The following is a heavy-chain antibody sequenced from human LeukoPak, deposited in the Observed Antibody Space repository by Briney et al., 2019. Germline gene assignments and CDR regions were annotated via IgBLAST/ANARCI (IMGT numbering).Heavy chain of an antibody. D-gene: IGHD2-15*01. CDR3: ARVQVVVVAANWFDP. CDR1: GYTFTSYW. V-gene: IGHV5-51*01. Sequence: GESLEISCKGSGYTFTSYWIGGVRRLPGKGLEWMGIIYPGDSDTRYSPSFQGQVTISADKSISTAYLQWSSLKASDTAMYYCARVQVVVVAANWFDPWGQGTLVTVSS. CDR2: IYPGDSDT. J-gene: IGHJ5*02.